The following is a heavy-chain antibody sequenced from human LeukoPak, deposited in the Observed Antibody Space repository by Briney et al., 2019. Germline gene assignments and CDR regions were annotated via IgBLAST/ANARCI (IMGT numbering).Heavy chain of an antibody. J-gene: IGHJ4*02. Sequence: SVKVSCKASGYTFTSYAISWVRQAPGQGLEWMGRIIPILGIANYAQKFQGRVTITADKSTSTAYMELSSLRSEDTAVYYCATPSGYNYGSFPDRTYYFDYWGQGTLVTVSS. V-gene: IGHV1-69*04. CDR3: ATPSGYNYGSFPDRTYYFDY. CDR1: GYTFTSYA. CDR2: IIPILGIA. D-gene: IGHD5-24*01.